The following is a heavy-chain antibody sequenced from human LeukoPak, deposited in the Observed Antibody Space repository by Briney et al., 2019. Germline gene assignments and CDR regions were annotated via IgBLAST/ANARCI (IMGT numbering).Heavy chain of an antibody. D-gene: IGHD6-6*01. CDR3: AASSAFEFITSSVAFHL. CDR1: GGSISSGAYY. J-gene: IGHJ3*01. V-gene: IGHV4-30-2*01. Sequence: PSQTLSLTCTVSGGSISSGAYYWSWIRQPPGKGLEWIGHIYHSGSIYYNPSLKSRFTISIDRSKNHFSLKLSSMTAADTAVYYCAASSAFEFITSSVAFHLWVQGTMGTVSS. CDR2: IYHSGSI.